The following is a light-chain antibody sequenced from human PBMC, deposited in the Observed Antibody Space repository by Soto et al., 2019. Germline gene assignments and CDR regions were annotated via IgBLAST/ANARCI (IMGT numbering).Light chain of an antibody. CDR3: QQYDNWPYT. V-gene: IGKV1-5*01. J-gene: IGKJ5*01. CDR1: QSITNW. CDR2: GAS. Sequence: DIQMTQSPSTLSASVGDRVTITCRASQSITNWLAWYQQKPGKAPKLLIYGASTLQSGVPSRFSGSGSGTEFTLTISSLQPDDFAVYFCQQYDNWPYTFGQGTRLEIK.